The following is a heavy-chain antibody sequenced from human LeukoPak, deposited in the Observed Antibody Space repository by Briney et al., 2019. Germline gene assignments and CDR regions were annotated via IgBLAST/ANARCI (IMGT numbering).Heavy chain of an antibody. D-gene: IGHD3-16*02. CDR2: INPNSGGT. V-gene: IGHV1-2*02. CDR1: GYTFTGYY. J-gene: IGHJ4*02. Sequence: ASVKVSCKASGYTFTGYYMHWVRQAPGQGLEWMGWINPNSGGTNYAQKFQGRVTMTRDTSISTAYMELSRLRSDDTAVYYCAKVVRLSTLGFDYWGQGTLVTVSS. CDR3: AKVVRLSTLGFDY.